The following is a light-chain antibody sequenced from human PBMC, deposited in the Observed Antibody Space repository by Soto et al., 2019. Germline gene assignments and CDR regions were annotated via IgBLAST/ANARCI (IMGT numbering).Light chain of an antibody. J-gene: IGKJ1*01. Sequence: DIQMTQSPSILSASVGDRVTITCRASQSINTWLAWYQQKPGKGPELLMYKASSLESGVPSRFSGSGSGTEFTLTISRLQPDDFATYYCQQYNSYSWTFDQGTKVEIK. CDR1: QSINTW. CDR3: QQYNSYSWT. CDR2: KAS. V-gene: IGKV1-5*03.